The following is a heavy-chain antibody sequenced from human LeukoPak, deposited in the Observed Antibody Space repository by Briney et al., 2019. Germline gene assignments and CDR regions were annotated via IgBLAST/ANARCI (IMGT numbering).Heavy chain of an antibody. CDR2: ISGSGMLT. Sequence: GGSLRLSCATSGFSFGSYAMSWVRQAPGKGLERVSSISGSGMLTYYADSVKGRFTISRDNSKNTLYLQMSSLRAEDTATFYCAKYYYDSGGRGNDAFDVWGQGTLVTVSS. V-gene: IGHV3-23*01. CDR1: GFSFGSYA. CDR3: AKYYYDSGGRGNDAFDV. J-gene: IGHJ3*01. D-gene: IGHD3-22*01.